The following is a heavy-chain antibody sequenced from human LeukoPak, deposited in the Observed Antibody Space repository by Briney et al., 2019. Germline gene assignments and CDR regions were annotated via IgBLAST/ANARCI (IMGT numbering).Heavy chain of an antibody. J-gene: IGHJ4*02. V-gene: IGHV4-30-4*01. CDR1: GGSLSSGDYY. CDR3: ARSRMVRGAGYYFDY. Sequence: SRALSLTCTFSGGSLSSGDYYWSWIRQPPGKGLEWLGYIFYSGSNYYNPSLKSRVTISVDTSQNQFSLKLSSVTAADTAVYYCARSRMVRGAGYYFDYWGQGTLVTVSS. CDR2: IFYSGSN. D-gene: IGHD3-10*01.